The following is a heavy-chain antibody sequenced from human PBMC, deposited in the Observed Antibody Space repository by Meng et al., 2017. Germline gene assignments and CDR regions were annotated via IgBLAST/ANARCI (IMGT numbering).Heavy chain of an antibody. D-gene: IGHD4-17*01. V-gene: IGHV3-9*01. J-gene: IGHJ3*02. CDR3: AKDIRGVVPPFTVTIIPDAFDI. CDR1: GFTFDGYA. Sequence: SLKISCAASGFTFDGYAMHWVRQAPGKGLEWVSGISWNSCSIGYADSVKGRFTISRDNAKNSLYLQMNSLRAEDTASYYCAKDIRGVVPPFTVTIIPDAFDIWGQGTMVTVSS. CDR2: ISWNSCSI.